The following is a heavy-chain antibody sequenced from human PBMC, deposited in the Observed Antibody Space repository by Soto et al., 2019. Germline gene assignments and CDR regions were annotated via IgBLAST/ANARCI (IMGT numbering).Heavy chain of an antibody. Sequence: EVQLAESGGGLAQPGGSLRLSCAASGFTLSGYAMDWVRQAPGKGLEYVSGISSNGSGTYYANSLQGRFTISRDNSKNTVYIQMGSLRPEDMAVYYCARRARPDFYYMDVWGKGTTVTVSS. J-gene: IGHJ6*03. CDR1: GFTLSGYA. CDR2: ISSNGSGT. V-gene: IGHV3-64*01. D-gene: IGHD6-6*01. CDR3: ARRARPDFYYMDV.